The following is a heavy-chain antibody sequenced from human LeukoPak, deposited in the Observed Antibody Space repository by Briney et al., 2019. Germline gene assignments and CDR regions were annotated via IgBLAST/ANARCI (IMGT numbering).Heavy chain of an antibody. CDR1: GFTFDTYN. Sequence: GGSLRLSCAASGFTFDTYNFNWVRQAPGKGLEWVASIRSYSSYIYYADSVKGRFTISRDDAQKSLYLQMNGLRVEDTAMYYCARVTESGYSYGPYYYYYMDVWGKGTTVTVSS. D-gene: IGHD5-18*01. V-gene: IGHV3-21*04. CDR3: ARVTESGYSYGPYYYYYMDV. J-gene: IGHJ6*03. CDR2: IRSYSSYI.